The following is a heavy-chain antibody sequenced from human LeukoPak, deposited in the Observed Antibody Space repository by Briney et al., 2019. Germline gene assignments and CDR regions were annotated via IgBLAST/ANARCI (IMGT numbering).Heavy chain of an antibody. D-gene: IGHD1-26*01. CDR3: AKMKGHPLPKYYMDV. Sequence: PGGSLRLSCAASRFTFSSYAMSWVRQAPGKGLEWVSVISGSGGSRYYADSVKGRFTISRDNSKNTLYLQMNSLRAEDTAIYYCAKMKGHPLPKYYMDVWGQGTTVTVSS. J-gene: IGHJ6*01. V-gene: IGHV3-23*01. CDR2: ISGSGGSR. CDR1: RFTFSSYA.